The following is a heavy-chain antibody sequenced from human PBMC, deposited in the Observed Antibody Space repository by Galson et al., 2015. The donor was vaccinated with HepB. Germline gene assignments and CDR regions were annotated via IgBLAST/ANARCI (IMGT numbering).Heavy chain of an antibody. CDR2: IKFDGSEI. CDR1: GFIFSNYW. J-gene: IGHJ4*02. Sequence: SLRLSCAASGFIFSNYWMGWVRQAPGKGLDWVGNIKFDGSEINYADSVEGRLTISRDNTKNLLYLQIDSLRAEDTAMYYCAGWLYWHWYDFWGQGTLLTVSS. CDR3: AGWLYWHWYDF. V-gene: IGHV3-7*03. D-gene: IGHD1-7*01.